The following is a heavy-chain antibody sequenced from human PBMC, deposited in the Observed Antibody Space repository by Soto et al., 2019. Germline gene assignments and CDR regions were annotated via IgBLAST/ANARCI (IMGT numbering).Heavy chain of an antibody. Sequence: PGGSLRLSCAASGFTFSSYWMHWVRQAPGKGLVWVSRINSDGSSTSYADSVKGRFTISRDNAKNTLYLQMNSLRAEDTAVYYCASPIYCGGDCADLGYWGQGTLVTVSS. CDR3: ASPIYCGGDCADLGY. D-gene: IGHD2-21*02. CDR1: GFTFSSYW. V-gene: IGHV3-74*01. CDR2: INSDGSST. J-gene: IGHJ4*02.